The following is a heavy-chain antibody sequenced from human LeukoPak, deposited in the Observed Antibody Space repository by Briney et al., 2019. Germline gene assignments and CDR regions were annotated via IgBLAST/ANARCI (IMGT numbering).Heavy chain of an antibody. Sequence: GGSLRLSCAASGFSFSTYEMNWVRQAPGKGLQCISYITSRGGTKDYAKSVKGRFIISRDNAKNSLFLQMNSLTTEDTAVYYCARARGSDYYYYYMDVWGKGTTVTVSS. CDR3: ARARGSDYYYYYMDV. J-gene: IGHJ6*03. CDR1: GFSFSTYE. CDR2: ITSRGGTK. V-gene: IGHV3-48*03.